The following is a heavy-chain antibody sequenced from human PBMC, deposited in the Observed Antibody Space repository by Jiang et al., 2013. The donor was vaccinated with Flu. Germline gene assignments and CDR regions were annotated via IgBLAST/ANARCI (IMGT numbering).Heavy chain of an antibody. CDR1: GFALNISGVS. CDR2: IFWDDDK. J-gene: IGHJ4*02. D-gene: IGHD4-17*01. V-gene: IGHV2-5*02. CDR3: AHRRPYGDHYIFDY. Sequence: KPTQTLTLTCTFSGFALNISGVSVGWIRQPPGKALDWLALIFWDDDKRYSPTLRSRLTITKDTSKNQVVLTMTNMDPVDTATYLCAHRRPYGDHYIFDYWGQGMLVTVSS.